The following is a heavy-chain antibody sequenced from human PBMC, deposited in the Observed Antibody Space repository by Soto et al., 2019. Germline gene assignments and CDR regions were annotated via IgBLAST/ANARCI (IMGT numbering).Heavy chain of an antibody. CDR3: ARGGGVGVAGSAAFDM. Sequence: QLHLVHSGAVVKKPGASVTVSCSASGYPVTAYYMHWVRQAPGRGLEWMGGINPATGAAKYTQTFRGRVTMPRDTPTSTVFRDLGGLTSEDPAVFYCARGGGVGVAGSAAFDMWGQGTLVTVSS. D-gene: IGHD3-3*01. CDR2: INPATGAA. J-gene: IGHJ3*02. CDR1: GYPVTAYY. V-gene: IGHV1-2*02.